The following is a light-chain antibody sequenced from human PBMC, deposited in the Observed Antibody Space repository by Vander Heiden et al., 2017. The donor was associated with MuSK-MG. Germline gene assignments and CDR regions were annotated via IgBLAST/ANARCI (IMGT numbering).Light chain of an antibody. CDR2: VKS. J-gene: IGLJ2*01. CDR3: QPYYGSRSDHVV. V-gene: IGLV1-40*01. CDR1: SSNIGAGSD. Sequence: QSVLTQPPSVSGAPGQRVTISCTGSSSNIGAGSDVHWYQQLPGTAPNLLIFVKSIRPSGVPPGCFGSKSGTSAALPTTGLLAEEEADYYCQPYYGSRSDHVVFGGGTKLTVL.